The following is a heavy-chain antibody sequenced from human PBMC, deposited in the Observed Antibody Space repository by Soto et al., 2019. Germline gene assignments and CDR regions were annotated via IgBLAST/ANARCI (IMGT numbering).Heavy chain of an antibody. V-gene: IGHV3-23*01. J-gene: IGHJ6*03. Sequence: GGSLRLSCAASGFTFSSYAMSWVRQAPGKGLEWVSAISGSGGSTYYADSVKGRFTISRGNSKNTLYLQMNSLRAEDTAVYYCASAGYSSSWYEGDYYYYMDVWGKGTTVTVSS. CDR1: GFTFSSYA. CDR3: ASAGYSSSWYEGDYYYYMDV. D-gene: IGHD6-13*01. CDR2: ISGSGGST.